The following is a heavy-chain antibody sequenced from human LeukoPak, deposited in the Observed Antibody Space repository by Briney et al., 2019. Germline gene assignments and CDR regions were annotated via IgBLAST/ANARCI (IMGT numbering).Heavy chain of an antibody. J-gene: IGHJ6*03. D-gene: IGHD2-2*01. Sequence: PSETLSLTCAVYGGSFSGYYWSWIRQPPGKGLEWIGEINHSGGTNYNPSLKSRVTISVDTSKNQFSLKLSSVTAADTAVYYCAGHVRYCSSTSCYHYYYYMDVWGKGTTVTISS. CDR1: GGSFSGYY. CDR2: INHSGGT. CDR3: AGHVRYCSSTSCYHYYYYMDV. V-gene: IGHV4-34*01.